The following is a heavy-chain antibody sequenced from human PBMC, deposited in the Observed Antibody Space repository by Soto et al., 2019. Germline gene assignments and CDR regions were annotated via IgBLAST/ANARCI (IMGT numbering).Heavy chain of an antibody. CDR2: IWYDGSNK. Sequence: LRLSCAASGFTFSSYGMHWVRQAPGKGLEWVAVIWYDGSNKYYADSVKGRFTISRDNSKNTLYLQMNSLRAEDTAVYYCARDPRIAAAGFDYWGQGTLVTVSS. J-gene: IGHJ4*02. D-gene: IGHD6-13*01. V-gene: IGHV3-33*01. CDR3: ARDPRIAAAGFDY. CDR1: GFTFSSYG.